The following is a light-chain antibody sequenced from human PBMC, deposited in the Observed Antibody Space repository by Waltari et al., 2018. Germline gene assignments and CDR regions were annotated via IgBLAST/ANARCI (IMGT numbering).Light chain of an antibody. Sequence: DIQLTQSPSFLSASVGDRVTITCRASQGIGRFLAWYQQKSGQAPKLLMTVASTLQSDVPSRFSGSGSGTEFTLTISSLQPEDFATYYCQHFNSYPLTFGGGSKVDVK. J-gene: IGKJ4*01. CDR2: VAS. V-gene: IGKV1-9*01. CDR3: QHFNSYPLT. CDR1: QGIGRF.